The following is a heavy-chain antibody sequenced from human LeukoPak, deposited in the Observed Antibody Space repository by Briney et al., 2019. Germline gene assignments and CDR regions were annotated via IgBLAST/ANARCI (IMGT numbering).Heavy chain of an antibody. CDR1: GGSFSGYY. J-gene: IGHJ3*02. Sequence: SETLSLTCAVYGGSFSGYYWSWTHQPPGKGLEWIGEINHSGSTNYNPSLKSRVTISVDTSKNQFSLKLSSVPAADTAVYYCARGPQWLDAFDIWGQGTMVTVSS. D-gene: IGHD3-22*01. V-gene: IGHV4-34*01. CDR2: INHSGST. CDR3: ARGPQWLDAFDI.